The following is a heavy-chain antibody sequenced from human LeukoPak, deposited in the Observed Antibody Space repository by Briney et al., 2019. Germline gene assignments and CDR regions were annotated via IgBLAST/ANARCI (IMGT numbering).Heavy chain of an antibody. Sequence: LSLTCAVYGGSFSGYYWSWIRQHPGKGLEWIGYIYYSGSTYYNPSLKSRVTISVDTSKNQFSLKLSSVTAADTAVYYCARDGRDYRDAFDIWGQGTMVTVSS. CDR3: ARDGRDYRDAFDI. CDR1: GGSFSGYY. V-gene: IGHV4-31*11. J-gene: IGHJ3*02. CDR2: IYYSGST. D-gene: IGHD4-11*01.